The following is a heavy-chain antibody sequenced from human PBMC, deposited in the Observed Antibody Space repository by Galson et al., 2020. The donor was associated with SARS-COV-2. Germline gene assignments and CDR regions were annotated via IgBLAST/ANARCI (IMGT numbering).Heavy chain of an antibody. J-gene: IGHJ4*02. CDR1: GDSINSGGYS. CDR3: ARETPFDILTGVTFDY. CDR2: ISHSGST. D-gene: IGHD3-9*01. Sequence: ASETLSLTCAVSGDSINSGGYSWSWIRQPPGKGLEWIGHISHSGSTYYNPSLKSRVTVSVDRSKNQFSLNLNSVTAADTAVYYCARETPFDILTGVTFDYWGQGTLVTVSS. V-gene: IGHV4-30-2*01.